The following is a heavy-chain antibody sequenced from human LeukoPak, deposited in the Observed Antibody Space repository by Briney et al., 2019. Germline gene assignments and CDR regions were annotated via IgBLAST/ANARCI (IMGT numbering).Heavy chain of an antibody. CDR1: GFTFSSYG. CDR3: AKDFPSSGYYPDALDI. D-gene: IGHD3-22*01. Sequence: GGSLRLSCAASGFTFSSYGMHWVRQAPGKGLEWVAFIRYDGSNKYYADSVKGRFTISRDNSKNTLYLQMNSLRAEDTAVYYCAKDFPSSGYYPDALDIWGQGTMVTVSS. V-gene: IGHV3-30*02. CDR2: IRYDGSNK. J-gene: IGHJ3*02.